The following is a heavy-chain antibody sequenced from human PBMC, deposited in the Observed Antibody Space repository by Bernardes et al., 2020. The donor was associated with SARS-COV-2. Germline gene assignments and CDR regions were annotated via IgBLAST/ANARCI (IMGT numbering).Heavy chain of an antibody. Sequence: GGSLRLSCAASGFTFSSYSMNWVRQAPGKGLEWVSSISSSSSYIYYADSVKGRFTISRDNAKNSLYLQMNSLRAEDTAVYYCARALDFWSAQGAYAVDYWGQGTLVTVSS. CDR2: ISSSSSYI. CDR3: ARALDFWSAQGAYAVDY. V-gene: IGHV3-21*01. J-gene: IGHJ4*02. D-gene: IGHD3-3*01. CDR1: GFTFSSYS.